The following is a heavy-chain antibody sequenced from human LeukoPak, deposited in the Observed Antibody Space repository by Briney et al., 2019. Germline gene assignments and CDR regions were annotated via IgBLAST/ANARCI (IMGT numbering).Heavy chain of an antibody. CDR3: ASIMQYYYYMDV. CDR1: GFTVSSNY. Sequence: PGGSLRLSCAASGFTVSSNYMSWVRQAPGKGLEWVSVIYSGGSTYYADSVKGRFTISRDNSKNTLYLQMNSLRAEDTAVYYCASIMQYYYYMDVWGKGTTVTVSS. J-gene: IGHJ6*03. CDR2: IYSGGST. V-gene: IGHV3-53*01.